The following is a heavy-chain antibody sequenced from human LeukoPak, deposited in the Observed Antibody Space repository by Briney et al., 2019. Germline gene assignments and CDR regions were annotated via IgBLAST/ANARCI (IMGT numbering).Heavy chain of an antibody. J-gene: IGHJ6*03. D-gene: IGHD2-8*02. Sequence: PGGSLRLSCAASGFTFSSYSMNWVRQAPGKGLEWVSSISSSSSYIYYADSVKGRFTISRDNAKNSLYLQMNSLRAEDTAVYYCARDGTVGAYYYYYMDVWGKGTTVTVSS. CDR2: ISSSSSYI. CDR3: ARDGTVGAYYYYYMDV. CDR1: GFTFSSYS. V-gene: IGHV3-21*01.